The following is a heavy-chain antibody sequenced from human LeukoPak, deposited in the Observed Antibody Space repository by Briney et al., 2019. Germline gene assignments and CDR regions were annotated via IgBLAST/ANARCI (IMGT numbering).Heavy chain of an antibody. V-gene: IGHV3-30*03. CDR2: MSYDGNNK. CDR3: ARDGRFIVADYYYGMDV. Sequence: GGSLRLSCAASGFTFSGYGMHWVRQAPGKGLEWVAVMSYDGNNKYYADSVKGRFTISRDNSKNTLYLQMNSLRAEDTAVYYCARDGRFIVADYYYGMDVWGQGTTVTVSS. CDR1: GFTFSGYG. D-gene: IGHD1-26*01. J-gene: IGHJ6*02.